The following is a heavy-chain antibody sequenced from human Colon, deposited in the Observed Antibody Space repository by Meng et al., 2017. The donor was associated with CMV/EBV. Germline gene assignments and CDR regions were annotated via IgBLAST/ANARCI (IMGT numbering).Heavy chain of an antibody. J-gene: IGHJ4*02. Sequence: SETLSLTCIVSGGSVNSADYYWSWIRQPPGKELEWIGYVYYSGSTNYNPSLKSRVTISIDTFKNEFSLRLTYVTAADTAVYYCARGTNFDWLLQDYWGQGTLVTVSS. CDR2: VYYSGST. V-gene: IGHV4-61*08. CDR1: GGSVNSADYY. CDR3: ARGTNFDWLLQDY. D-gene: IGHD3-9*01.